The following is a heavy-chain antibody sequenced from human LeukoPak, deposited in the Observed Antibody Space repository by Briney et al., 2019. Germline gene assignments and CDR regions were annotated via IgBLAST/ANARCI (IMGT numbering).Heavy chain of an antibody. CDR2: INPNSGGT. CDR1: GYTFTGYY. D-gene: IGHD1-26*01. V-gene: IGHV1-2*02. Sequence: ASVKVSCKASGYTFTGYYMHWVRQAPGQGLEWMGWINPNSGGTNYAQKFQGRVTMTRDTSISTAYMELSRLRSDDTAVYYCARQAGGSYWEGLDFDYWGQGTLVTVSS. J-gene: IGHJ4*02. CDR3: ARQAGGSYWEGLDFDY.